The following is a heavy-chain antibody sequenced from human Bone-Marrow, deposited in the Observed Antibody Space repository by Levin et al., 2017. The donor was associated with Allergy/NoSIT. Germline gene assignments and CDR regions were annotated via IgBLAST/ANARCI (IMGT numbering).Heavy chain of an antibody. CDR2: ISSSGSTI. Sequence: PGGSLRLSCAASGFTFSDYYMSWIRQAPGKGLEWISYISSSGSTIYYADSVKGRFTISRDNAKNSLYLQMNSLRAEDTAVYYCASSPEARWPPTPDSWGQGTLVTVSS. D-gene: IGHD5-24*01. J-gene: IGHJ5*01. CDR1: GFTFSDYY. V-gene: IGHV3-11*01. CDR3: ASSPEARWPPTPDS.